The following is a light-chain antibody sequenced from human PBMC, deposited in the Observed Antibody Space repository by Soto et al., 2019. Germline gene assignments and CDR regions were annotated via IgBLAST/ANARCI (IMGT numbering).Light chain of an antibody. CDR3: QQYDNLPLT. J-gene: IGKJ4*01. CDR2: DAS. V-gene: IGKV1-33*01. Sequence: DLQMTQSPSSLSASVGDRVTITCQASQDISNYLNWYQQKPGKAPKLLICDASNLETGVPSRFSGSGSGTDFTSTISSLQPEDIATYYCQQYDNLPLTFGGGTKVEIK. CDR1: QDISNY.